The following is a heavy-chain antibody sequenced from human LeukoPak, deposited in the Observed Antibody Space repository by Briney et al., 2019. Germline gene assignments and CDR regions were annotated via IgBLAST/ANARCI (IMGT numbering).Heavy chain of an antibody. V-gene: IGHV1-18*01. D-gene: IGHD1-26*01. J-gene: IGHJ3*02. Sequence: ASVTVSCKASGYTFINYGMTWVRQAPGQGFQWMGWISAYTGSTNYAQKFKGRVTMPTDPSTSTAYMELRSLTSNDTAVYYCARTVGATGAFDNWGQGTMVIVSS. CDR1: GYTFINYG. CDR3: ARTVGATGAFDN. CDR2: ISAYTGST.